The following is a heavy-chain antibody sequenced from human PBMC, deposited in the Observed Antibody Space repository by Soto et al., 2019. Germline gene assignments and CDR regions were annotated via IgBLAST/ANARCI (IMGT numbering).Heavy chain of an antibody. J-gene: IGHJ4*02. CDR2: TNGNLGTG. CDR3: ARRDSHCFFRYFDN. V-gene: IGHV1-69*06. D-gene: IGHD4-4*01. CDR1: GGTFSSYP. Sequence: QVQLVQSGAEVKRPGSSVKVSCKASGGTFSSYPISWVRQAPGQGLEWMGGTNGNLGTGNYAQKFRGRLTITTDISTTTAYMELSSLTSEDTAVYYCARRDSHCFFRYFDNGGQETLVTVSS.